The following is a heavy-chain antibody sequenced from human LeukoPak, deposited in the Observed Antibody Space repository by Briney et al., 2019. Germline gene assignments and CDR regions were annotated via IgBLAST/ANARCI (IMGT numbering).Heavy chain of an antibody. Sequence: GGSLRLSCAASGFTFNTYTMHWVRQAPGKGLEWVAVISSDGNRKLYADSVKGRFTVSRDNAKNTLYLQVNNLRAEDTAVYYCARGPNSNWSGLDFWGQGTLLTVSS. J-gene: IGHJ4*02. V-gene: IGHV3-30-3*01. CDR3: ARGPNSNWSGLDF. CDR2: ISSDGNRK. CDR1: GFTFNTYT. D-gene: IGHD6-6*01.